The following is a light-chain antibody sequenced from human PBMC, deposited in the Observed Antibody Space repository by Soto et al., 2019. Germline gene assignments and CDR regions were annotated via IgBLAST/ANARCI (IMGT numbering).Light chain of an antibody. V-gene: IGKV1-39*01. CDR3: QQSYSRPRT. Sequence: DIQMTQSPSTLSASVGDRATITCRASQSISSWLAWYQQKPGKAPNLLIYSAFSLESGVPSRFSGSGSGTDYTLTISSLQPEDFATYFCQQSYSRPRTFGQGTKVDI. J-gene: IGKJ1*01. CDR1: QSISSW. CDR2: SAF.